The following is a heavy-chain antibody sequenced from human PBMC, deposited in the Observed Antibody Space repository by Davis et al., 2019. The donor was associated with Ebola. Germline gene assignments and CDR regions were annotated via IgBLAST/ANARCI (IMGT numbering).Heavy chain of an antibody. D-gene: IGHD1-7*01. Sequence: GGSLRLSCAAYGFTFSSYAMHWVRQAPGKGLEWVAVISYDGSNKYYADSVKGRFTISRDNSKNTLYLQMNSLRPEDTALYYCARMELRGDSGSAFDIWGPGSLVTVSS. CDR1: GFTFSSYA. J-gene: IGHJ4*02. V-gene: IGHV3-30*04. CDR3: ARMELRGDSGSAFDI. CDR2: ISYDGSNK.